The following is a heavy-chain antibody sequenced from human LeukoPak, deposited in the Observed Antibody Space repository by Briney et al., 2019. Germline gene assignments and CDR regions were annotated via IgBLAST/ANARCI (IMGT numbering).Heavy chain of an antibody. J-gene: IGHJ4*02. CDR3: ARDHDSSGYYYGRYYFDY. V-gene: IGHV3-30*04. Sequence: GRSLRLSCAASGFTFSSYAMHWVRQAPGKGLEWVAVISYDGSNKYYADSVKGRFTISRDNSKNTLYLQMNSLRAEDTAVYYCARDHDSSGYYYGRYYFDYWGQGALVTVSS. CDR1: GFTFSSYA. D-gene: IGHD3-22*01. CDR2: ISYDGSNK.